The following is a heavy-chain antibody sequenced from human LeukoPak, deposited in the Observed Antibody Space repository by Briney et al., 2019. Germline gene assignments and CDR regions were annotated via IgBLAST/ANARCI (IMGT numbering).Heavy chain of an antibody. J-gene: IGHJ4*02. D-gene: IGHD2-2*01. CDR1: GYTFTSYD. Sequence: ASVKVSCKASGYTFTSYDINWVRQAPGQGLEWMGWINPNTGETNSAQKFQGRVTMTRDTTINTAYMELTRLTSDDTAVYYCASYPRYSSTPPFDYWGQGTLVTVSS. V-gene: IGHV1-2*02. CDR3: ASYPRYSSTPPFDY. CDR2: INPNTGET.